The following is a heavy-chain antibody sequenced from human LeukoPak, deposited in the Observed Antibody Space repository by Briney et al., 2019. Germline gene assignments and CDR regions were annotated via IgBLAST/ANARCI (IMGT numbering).Heavy chain of an antibody. CDR2: IRYDGSNK. CDR3: AKAQLWFGELSPIDY. D-gene: IGHD3-10*01. Sequence: SGGSLRLSCAASGFTFSSYGMHWVRQAPGKGLEWVAFIRYDGSNKYYADSVKGRFTISSDNSKNTLYLQMNSLRAEDTAVYYCAKAQLWFGELSPIDYWGQGTLVTVSS. V-gene: IGHV3-30*02. CDR1: GFTFSSYG. J-gene: IGHJ4*02.